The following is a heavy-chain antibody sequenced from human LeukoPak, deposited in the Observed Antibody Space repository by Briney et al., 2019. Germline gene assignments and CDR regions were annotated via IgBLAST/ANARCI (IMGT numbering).Heavy chain of an antibody. Sequence: GASVKVSCKASGYTFTSYGISWVRQAPGQGLEWMGWISVYNSNIHHAQKLQGRVTMTTDTFTSTAYMELRSLTSDDTAIYYCARDAPSVAVAGGPDYWGQGTLVSVSS. D-gene: IGHD6-19*01. CDR3: ARDAPSVAVAGGPDY. CDR1: GYTFTSYG. CDR2: ISVYNSNI. J-gene: IGHJ4*02. V-gene: IGHV1-18*01.